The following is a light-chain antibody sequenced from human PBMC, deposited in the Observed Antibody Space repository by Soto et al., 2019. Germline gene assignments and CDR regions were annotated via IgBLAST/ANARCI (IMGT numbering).Light chain of an antibody. J-gene: IGLJ2*01. Sequence: QSALTQPPSASGSPGQSVTISCTGTSSDVGAYNFVSWYQQHPGKAPKLMISEVSKRPSGVPDRFSGSKSGNTASLTVSGLQADDEADYYCSSYAGSNNFVFGGGTKLTVL. CDR3: SSYAGSNNFV. V-gene: IGLV2-8*01. CDR1: SSDVGAYNF. CDR2: EVS.